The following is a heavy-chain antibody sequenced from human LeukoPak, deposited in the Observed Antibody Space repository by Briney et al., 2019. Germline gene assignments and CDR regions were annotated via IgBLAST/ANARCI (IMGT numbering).Heavy chain of an antibody. Sequence: PSETLSLTCTVSGGSISNSSYYWGWIRQPPGKGLEWIGSMYYSGNAYYNPSLKSRVTISVDTSKNQFSLKLSSVTAADTAVYFCARVVPIFEILFYFDYWGQGSLVTVSS. CDR1: GGSISNSSYY. J-gene: IGHJ4*02. V-gene: IGHV4-39*07. CDR3: ARVVPIFEILFYFDY. CDR2: MYYSGNA.